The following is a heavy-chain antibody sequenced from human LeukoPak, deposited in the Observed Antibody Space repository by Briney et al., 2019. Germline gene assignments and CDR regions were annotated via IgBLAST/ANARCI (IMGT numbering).Heavy chain of an antibody. Sequence: PGRSLRLSCSVSGFSFRTYAMHWVRQAPGRGLEYVSAISSNGGRTYYADSVKGRFTISRDNSKNTLYLQMSSLRVEDTAVYHCVKDRDSGYDSLDYWGQGTLVTVSS. J-gene: IGHJ4*02. CDR3: VKDRDSGYDSLDY. V-gene: IGHV3-64D*06. CDR1: GFSFRTYA. CDR2: ISSNGGRT. D-gene: IGHD5-12*01.